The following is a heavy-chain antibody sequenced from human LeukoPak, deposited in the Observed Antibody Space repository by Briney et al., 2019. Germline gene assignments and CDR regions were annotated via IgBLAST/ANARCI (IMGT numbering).Heavy chain of an antibody. J-gene: IGHJ4*02. CDR2: IYPGDSDT. CDR3: AKLEHYYDSSGQIDY. CDR1: GYIFTRYW. V-gene: IGHV5-51*01. D-gene: IGHD3-22*01. Sequence: MHGESLKISCKGSGYIFTRYWIGWVRQMPGKGLEWMGIIYPGDSDTRYSPSCQGQFTISADKSISTAYLQWSSLKASDTAIYYCAKLEHYYDSSGQIDYWGQGTLVTVSS.